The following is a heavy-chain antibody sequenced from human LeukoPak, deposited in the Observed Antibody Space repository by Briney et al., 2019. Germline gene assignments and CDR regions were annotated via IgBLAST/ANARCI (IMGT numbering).Heavy chain of an antibody. CDR3: ARHVRKRGIAVAGTPGWFDP. Sequence: PSETLSLTCAVYGGSFSGYHWSWIRQPPGKGLEWIGEIDRYGSTNYIPSLKSRVTISLDTSKNQFSLKLSSVTAADTAVYYCARHVRKRGIAVAGTPGWFDPWGQGTLVTVSS. V-gene: IGHV4-34*01. CDR1: GGSFSGYH. D-gene: IGHD6-19*01. CDR2: IDRYGST. J-gene: IGHJ5*02.